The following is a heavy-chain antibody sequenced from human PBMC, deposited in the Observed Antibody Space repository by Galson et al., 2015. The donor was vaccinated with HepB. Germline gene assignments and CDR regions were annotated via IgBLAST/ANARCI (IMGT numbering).Heavy chain of an antibody. CDR2: IWYDGSNK. CDR1: GFTFSSYG. V-gene: IGHV3-33*08. D-gene: IGHD2-2*01. Sequence: SLRLSCAASGFTFSSYGMHWVRQAPGRGLEWVAVIWYDGSNKYYADSVKGRFTISRDNSKNTLYLQMNSLRAEDTAVYYCARGGLRYCSTTSCPLDYWGQGTLVTVSS. J-gene: IGHJ4*02. CDR3: ARGGLRYCSTTSCPLDY.